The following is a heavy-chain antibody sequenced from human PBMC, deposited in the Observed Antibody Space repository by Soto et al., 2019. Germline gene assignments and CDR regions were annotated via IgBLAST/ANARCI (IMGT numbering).Heavy chain of an antibody. Sequence: PSETMSITCTVSGGSISSSSYYWGWIRQPPGKGLEWIGSIYYSGSTYYNPSLKSRVTISVDTSKNQFSLKLSSVTAADTAVYYCARRERYSSGWSFDYWGQGTLVTVSS. V-gene: IGHV4-39*01. CDR2: IYYSGST. J-gene: IGHJ4*02. CDR1: GGSISSSSYY. D-gene: IGHD6-19*01. CDR3: ARRERYSSGWSFDY.